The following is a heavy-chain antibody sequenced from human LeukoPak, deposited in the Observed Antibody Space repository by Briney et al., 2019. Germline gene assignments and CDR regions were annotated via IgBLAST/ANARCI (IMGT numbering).Heavy chain of an antibody. Sequence: SVKVSCKASGGTFSSYAISWVRQAPGQGLEWVGGIIPIFGTANYAQKFQGRVTITADESTSTAYMGLSSLRSEDTAVYYCARRIVGATGLGAFDIWGQGTMVTVSS. CDR2: IIPIFGTA. CDR1: GGTFSSYA. D-gene: IGHD1-26*01. CDR3: ARRIVGATGLGAFDI. J-gene: IGHJ3*02. V-gene: IGHV1-69*01.